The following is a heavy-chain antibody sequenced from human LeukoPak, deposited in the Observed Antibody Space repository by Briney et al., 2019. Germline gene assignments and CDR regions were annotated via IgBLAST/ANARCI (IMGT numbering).Heavy chain of an antibody. CDR3: ARLHVVVIDGRELQYFDY. J-gene: IGHJ4*02. CDR2: MNPNSGNT. D-gene: IGHD2-21*01. CDR1: GGTFSSYA. V-gene: IGHV1-8*03. Sequence: ASVKVSCKASGGTFSSYAINWVRQATGQGLEWMGWMNPNSGNTGYAQKFQGRVTITRNTSISTAYMELSSLRSEDTAVYYCARLHVVVIDGRELQYFDYWGQGTLVTVSS.